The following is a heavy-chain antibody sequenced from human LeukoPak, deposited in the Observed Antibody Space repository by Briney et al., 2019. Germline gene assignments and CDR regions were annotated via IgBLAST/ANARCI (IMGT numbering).Heavy chain of an antibody. D-gene: IGHD6-19*01. CDR3: ARDPPVAGTS. CDR1: GGSVSSASYY. Sequence: SETLSLTCTVSGGSVSSASYYWTWIRQPPGKGLEWIGYIYASGNTNYNPSLKSRVTISVDTSKNQFSLKLSSVTAADTAAYYCARDPPVAGTSWGQGTLVTVSS. V-gene: IGHV4-61*01. CDR2: IYASGNT. J-gene: IGHJ4*02.